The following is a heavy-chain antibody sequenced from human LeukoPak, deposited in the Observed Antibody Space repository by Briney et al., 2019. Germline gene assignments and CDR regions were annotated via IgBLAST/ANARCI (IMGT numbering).Heavy chain of an antibody. D-gene: IGHD6-19*01. CDR2: IYYSGST. Sequence: PSETLSLTCTVSGVSISSGGYYWSWIRQHPGKGLEWIGYIYYSGSTYYNLSLKSRVTISVDTSKNQFSLKLSSVTAADTAVYYCARVGSSGWYYFDYWGQGTLVTVSS. V-gene: IGHV4-31*03. J-gene: IGHJ4*02. CDR1: GVSISSGGYY. CDR3: ARVGSSGWYYFDY.